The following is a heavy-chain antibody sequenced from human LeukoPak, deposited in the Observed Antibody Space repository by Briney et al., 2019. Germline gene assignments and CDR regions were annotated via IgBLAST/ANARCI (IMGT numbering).Heavy chain of an antibody. J-gene: IGHJ5*02. D-gene: IGHD3-3*01. CDR2: IYHSGST. V-gene: IGHV4-38-2*02. CDR3: ARDGAVTMGGQYNWFDP. CDR1: GGSISSYY. Sequence: SETLSLTCTVSGGSISSYYWTWVRQPPGKGLEWIGSIYHSGSTYYNPSLKSRVTISVDTSKNQFSLKLSSVTAADTAVYYCARDGAVTMGGQYNWFDPWGQGTLVTVSS.